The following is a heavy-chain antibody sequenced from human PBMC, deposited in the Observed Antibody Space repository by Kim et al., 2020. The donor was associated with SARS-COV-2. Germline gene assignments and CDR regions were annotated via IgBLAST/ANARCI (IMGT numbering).Heavy chain of an antibody. CDR1: GGSISSGDYY. D-gene: IGHD3-10*01. V-gene: IGHV4-30-4*01. CDR3: ARVLGYYGSGSPFDP. Sequence: SETLSLTCTVSGGSISSGDYYWSWIRQPPGKGLEWIAYIYYSGRTYYNPSLKSRVTISVDTSKNQFSLKLSSVTAADTAVYCCARVLGYYGSGSPFDPWGQGTLVTVSS. J-gene: IGHJ5*02. CDR2: IYYSGRT.